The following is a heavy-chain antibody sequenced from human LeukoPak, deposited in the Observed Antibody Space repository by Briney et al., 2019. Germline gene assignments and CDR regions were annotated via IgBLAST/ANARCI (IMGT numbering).Heavy chain of an antibody. CDR2: INSDGSST. D-gene: IGHD3/OR15-3a*01. CDR3: VLDLFSSFAFDI. J-gene: IGHJ3*02. V-gene: IGHV3-74*01. CDR1: GFTFSRYW. Sequence: GGSLRVSCAASGFTFSRYWMHWVRQAPGKGLLWVSRINSDGSSTYYADSVKGRFTTSRDNAKNALHLQMNSLTAEDTAVYYCVLDLFSSFAFDIWGQGTMVNVSS.